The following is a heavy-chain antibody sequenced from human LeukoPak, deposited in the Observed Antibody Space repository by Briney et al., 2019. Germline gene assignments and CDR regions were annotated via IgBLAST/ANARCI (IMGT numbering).Heavy chain of an antibody. V-gene: IGHV4-59*01. D-gene: IGHD2/OR15-2a*01. CDR3: ARHTYPGWYFDL. CDR1: GGSMSSY. CDR2: IYYSGNT. J-gene: IGHJ2*01. Sequence: PSETLSLTCTVSGGSMSSYWSWIRQPPGKGLEWLGYIYYSGNTNYNPSLKSRVTISVDTSKNQFSLKLSSVTAADTAVYYCARHTYPGWYFDLWGRGSLVTVSS.